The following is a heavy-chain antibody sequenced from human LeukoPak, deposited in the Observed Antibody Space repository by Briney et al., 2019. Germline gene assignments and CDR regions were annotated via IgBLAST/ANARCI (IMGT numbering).Heavy chain of an antibody. CDR3: AKGSTMTTPIYYYYMDV. CDR2: ISGSGGST. V-gene: IGHV3-23*01. CDR1: GFTFSSYG. Sequence: GGSLRLSCAASGFTFSSYGMHWVRQAPGKGLDWVSAISGSGGSTYYADSVKGRFNISRDNSKNTLYLQMNSLRAEDTAVYYCAKGSTMTTPIYYYYMDVWGKGTTVTVSS. J-gene: IGHJ6*03. D-gene: IGHD4-11*01.